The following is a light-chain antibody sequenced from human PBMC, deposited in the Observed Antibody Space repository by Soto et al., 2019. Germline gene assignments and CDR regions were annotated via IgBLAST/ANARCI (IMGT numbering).Light chain of an antibody. Sequence: DIQMTQSPSSVSASVGDRVTITCRASQGIGNWLAWYQQKPGKAPNLLIYAASTLQSGVPSRFSGSGSGTDFTLTITSLQPEDFATYYCLQSNSFPPTFGGGTKVDIK. CDR3: LQSNSFPPT. J-gene: IGKJ4*01. CDR1: QGIGNW. V-gene: IGKV1-12*01. CDR2: AAS.